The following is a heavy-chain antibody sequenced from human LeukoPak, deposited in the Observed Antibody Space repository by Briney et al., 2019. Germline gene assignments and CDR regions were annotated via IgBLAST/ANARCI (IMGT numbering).Heavy chain of an antibody. Sequence: ASVKVSCKASGYTFTSYYMHWVRQAPGQGLEWMGIINPSGGSTSYAQRFQGRVTMTRDTSTSTVYMELSSLRSEDTAVYYCARDLGVVVIPTGEYYFDYWGQGTLVSVSS. CDR3: ARDLGVVVIPTGEYYFDY. CDR1: GYTFTSYY. V-gene: IGHV1-46*01. D-gene: IGHD3-22*01. CDR2: INPSGGST. J-gene: IGHJ4*02.